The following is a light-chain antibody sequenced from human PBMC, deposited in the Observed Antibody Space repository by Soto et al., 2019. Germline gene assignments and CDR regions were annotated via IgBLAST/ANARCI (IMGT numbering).Light chain of an antibody. CDR3: ASWDDSLKGAV. J-gene: IGLJ3*02. V-gene: IGLV1-44*01. Sequence: QSVLTQPPSASGTPGQRVTISCSGSSSNIRGNTVNWYQQLPGTAPRLLIYANNQRPSGVPDRFSGSKSGTLASLAISGLQSEDEADYYCASWDDSLKGAVFGGGTKVTVL. CDR2: ANN. CDR1: SSNIRGNT.